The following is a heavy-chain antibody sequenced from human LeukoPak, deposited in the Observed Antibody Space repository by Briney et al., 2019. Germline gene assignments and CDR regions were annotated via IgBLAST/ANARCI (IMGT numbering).Heavy chain of an antibody. Sequence: PSETLSLTCTVSGGSISSGGYYWSWIRQHPGTGLEWLGYIYYSGSTYYNPSLKSRVTISVDTSKNQFSLKLSSVTAADTAVYYCARVDGSGSSPLYYFDYWGQGTLVTVSS. V-gene: IGHV4-31*03. CDR1: GGSISSGGYY. D-gene: IGHD3-10*01. J-gene: IGHJ4*02. CDR2: IYYSGST. CDR3: ARVDGSGSSPLYYFDY.